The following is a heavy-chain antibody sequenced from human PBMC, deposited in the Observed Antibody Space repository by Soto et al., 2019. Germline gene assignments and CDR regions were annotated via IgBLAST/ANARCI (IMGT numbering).Heavy chain of an antibody. CDR3: ASCSGGSCYYYYGMDV. Sequence: ASVKVSCKASGYTFTGYYMHWVRQAPGQGLEWMGWINPNSGGTNYAQKFQGWVTMTRDTSISTAYMELSRLRSDDTAVYYCASCSGGSCYYYYGMDVWGQGTTVTVS. D-gene: IGHD2-15*01. CDR2: INPNSGGT. CDR1: GYTFTGYY. J-gene: IGHJ6*02. V-gene: IGHV1-2*04.